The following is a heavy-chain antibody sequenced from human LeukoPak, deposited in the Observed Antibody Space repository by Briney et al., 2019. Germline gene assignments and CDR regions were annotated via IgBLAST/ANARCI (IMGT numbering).Heavy chain of an antibody. V-gene: IGHV1-69*01. Sequence: SVKVSCKASGGTFSSYAISWVRQAPGQGLEWMGGIIPIFGTANYAQKFQGRVTITADESTSTAYMELSSLRSEDTAVYYCAKGLRYSGSYNWYFDLWGRGTLVTVSS. CDR2: IIPIFGTA. D-gene: IGHD1-26*01. CDR1: GGTFSSYA. CDR3: AKGLRYSGSYNWYFDL. J-gene: IGHJ2*01.